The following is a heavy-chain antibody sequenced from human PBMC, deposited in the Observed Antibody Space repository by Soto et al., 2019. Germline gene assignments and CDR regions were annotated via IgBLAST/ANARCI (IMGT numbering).Heavy chain of an antibody. J-gene: IGHJ6*02. CDR3: ARDLWGYCGTDCYPLDV. D-gene: IGHD2-21*02. CDR1: GCPISGSY. Sequence: SETLSLTSTFSGCPISGSYSSWIRQPPGKGLEWIGYMYNTGSTVYNPSFKSRVTISVDTSKNQFSLKLNSVTAADTAVYYCARDLWGYCGTDCYPLDVWGQGTTVS. CDR2: MYNTGST. V-gene: IGHV4-59*01.